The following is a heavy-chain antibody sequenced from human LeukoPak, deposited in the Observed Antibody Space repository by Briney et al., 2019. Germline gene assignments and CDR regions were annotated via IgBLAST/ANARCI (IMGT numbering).Heavy chain of an antibody. D-gene: IGHD6-6*01. CDR2: ISSSSSYI. CDR1: GFTFSSYS. Sequence: GGSLRLSCVASGFTFSSYSMNWVRQAPGKGLEWVSIISSSSSYIYYADSVKGRFTISRDNAKNSLYLQMNSLRAEDTAVYYCASLYSSSPRDYWGQGTLVTVSS. V-gene: IGHV3-21*01. CDR3: ASLYSSSPRDY. J-gene: IGHJ4*02.